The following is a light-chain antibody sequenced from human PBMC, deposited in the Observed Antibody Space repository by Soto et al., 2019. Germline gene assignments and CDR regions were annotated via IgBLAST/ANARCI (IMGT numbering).Light chain of an antibody. Sequence: EIVLTQSPGTLSFAPVERAALSCRASQSVSSNYVAWYQQKAGQAPRLLIFGTSSRATGIPERFSGSGSGTDFTLSISRLEADDFAVYYCQQYGTSTGTFGPGTKVDIK. CDR3: QQYGTSTGT. CDR1: QSVSSNY. V-gene: IGKV3-20*01. J-gene: IGKJ3*01. CDR2: GTS.